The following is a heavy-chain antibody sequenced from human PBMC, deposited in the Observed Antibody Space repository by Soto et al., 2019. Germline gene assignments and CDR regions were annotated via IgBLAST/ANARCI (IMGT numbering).Heavy chain of an antibody. CDR1: GGTFSSYA. CDR3: ARHSCCSTPNYYSGRDV. J-gene: IGHJ6*02. CDR2: IIPIFGTA. V-gene: IGHV1-69*12. Sequence: QVQLVQSGAEVKKPGSSVKVSCKASGGTFSSYAISWVRQAPGQGLEWMGGIIPIFGTANYAQKFQGRVTITADESTSTADMELSSLGSEDTAVYYCARHSCCSTPNYYSGRDVWGQGTTVTVSS. D-gene: IGHD2-15*01.